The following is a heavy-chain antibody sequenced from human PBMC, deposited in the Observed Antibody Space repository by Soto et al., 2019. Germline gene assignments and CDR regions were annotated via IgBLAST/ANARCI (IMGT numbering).Heavy chain of an antibody. V-gene: IGHV1-69*02. CDR3: ASYYGGDAFDI. CDR1: GGTFSSYT. D-gene: IGHD4-17*01. CDR2: IIPILGIA. J-gene: IGHJ3*02. Sequence: QVQLVQSGAEVKKPGSSVKVSCKASGGTFSSYTISWVRQAPGQGLEWMGRIIPILGIANYAQKFQGRATITADKYTSTAYMELSRLRSEDTAVYYCASYYGGDAFDIWGQGTMVTVSS.